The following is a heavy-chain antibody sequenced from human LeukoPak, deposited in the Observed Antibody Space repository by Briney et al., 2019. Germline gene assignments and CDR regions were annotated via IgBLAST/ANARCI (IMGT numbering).Heavy chain of an antibody. Sequence: PGGSLRLSCAASGFTFSSYAMSWVRQAPGKGLEWASAISGSGGSTYYADSVKGRFTISRDNSKNTLYLQMNSLRAEDTAVYYCARDRGGLVDYWGQGTLVTVSS. D-gene: IGHD6-25*01. CDR1: GFTFSSYA. CDR3: ARDRGGLVDY. V-gene: IGHV3-23*01. CDR2: ISGSGGST. J-gene: IGHJ4*02.